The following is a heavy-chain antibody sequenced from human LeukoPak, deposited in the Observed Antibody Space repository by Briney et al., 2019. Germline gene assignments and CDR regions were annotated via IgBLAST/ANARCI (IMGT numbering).Heavy chain of an antibody. CDR2: IYYSGST. CDR3: ARDGGSGSYYRFDS. Sequence: PSETLSLTCTVSGGSISGYYWSWIRQPPGEGLEWIGYIYYSGSTNYNPSLKSRVTISVDTSKNQFSLKLSSVTAADTAVYFCARDGGSGSYYRFDSWGQGTLVTVSS. J-gene: IGHJ4*02. CDR1: GGSISGYY. V-gene: IGHV4-59*01. D-gene: IGHD3-10*01.